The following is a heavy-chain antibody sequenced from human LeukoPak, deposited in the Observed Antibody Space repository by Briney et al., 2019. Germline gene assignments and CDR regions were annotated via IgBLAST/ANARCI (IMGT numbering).Heavy chain of an antibody. V-gene: IGHV3-21*06. D-gene: IGHD3-22*01. CDR1: GFAFSTYT. CDR3: LRGDSRDF. Sequence: GGSLRLSCAACGFAFSTYTMNWARQSPGKGLEWVASINSGGTTTHYADSVKGRFTISRDNAQNVLYLQMNGLRADDAAVYYCLRGDSRDFWGQGTLVTVSS. J-gene: IGHJ4*02. CDR2: INSGGTTT.